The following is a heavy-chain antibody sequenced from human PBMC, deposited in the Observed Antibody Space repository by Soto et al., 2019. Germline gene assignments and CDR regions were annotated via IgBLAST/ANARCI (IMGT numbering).Heavy chain of an antibody. J-gene: IGHJ5*02. CDR3: AKDRQGFTSGWPNWFDP. V-gene: IGHV3-23*01. D-gene: IGHD6-19*01. Sequence: GGSRRLSCAASGFTFGNYVMNWVRQAPGKGLEWVASISGKSDTLYYAPSVKGRFTISRDNSKNTLYLQMNNLRVEDTALYYCAKDRQGFTSGWPNWFDPWGQGTRVTVS. CDR2: ISGKSDTL. CDR1: GFTFGNYV.